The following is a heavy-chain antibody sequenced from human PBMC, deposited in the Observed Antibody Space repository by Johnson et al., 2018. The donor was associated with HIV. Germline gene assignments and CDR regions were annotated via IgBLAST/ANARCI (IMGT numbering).Heavy chain of an antibody. J-gene: IGHJ3*02. CDR3: AIDPREWELRGWDVFDI. V-gene: IGHV3-23*04. D-gene: IGHD1-26*01. CDR1: GFTFSSYA. Sequence: VQLVESGGGLVQPGGSLRLSCAASGFTFSSYAMSWVRQAPGKGLELEWVSGISGSGGSTYYADSVKGRFTISRDNSKNTLYLQMNSLRAEDTAVYYCAIDPREWELRGWDVFDIWGQGTVVTVSS. CDR2: ISGSGGST.